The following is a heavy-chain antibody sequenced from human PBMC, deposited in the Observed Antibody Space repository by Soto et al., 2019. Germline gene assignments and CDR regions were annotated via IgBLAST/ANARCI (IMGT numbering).Heavy chain of an antibody. CDR1: GYSFTSYW. Sequence: GESLKISCKGSGYSFTSYWIGWVRQMPGKGLEWMGIIYPGDSDTRYSPSFQGQVTISADKSISTAYLQWSSLKASDTAMYYYARHGIGGHTILGYSPYSFPLQFPDYWGQGTLVTVSS. CDR2: IYPGDSDT. D-gene: IGHD2-15*01. J-gene: IGHJ4*02. CDR3: ARHGIGGHTILGYSPYSFPLQFPDY. V-gene: IGHV5-51*01.